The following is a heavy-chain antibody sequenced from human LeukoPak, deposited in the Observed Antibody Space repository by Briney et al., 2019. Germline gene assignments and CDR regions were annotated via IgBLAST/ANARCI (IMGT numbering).Heavy chain of an antibody. CDR1: GLSFSSYT. CDR3: ARGSVGTPPPFAY. D-gene: IGHD2-15*01. CDR2: ISYGGSEK. J-gene: IGHJ4*01. V-gene: IGHV3-30*04. Sequence: GGSLRVSCTASGLSFSSYTFHWVRQTPGKGLEWVALISYGGSEKSYTDSVKGRFTISRDNSKNTLYLQMNSLRTDDTSVYYCARGSVGTPPPFAYWGQGTLVTVSS.